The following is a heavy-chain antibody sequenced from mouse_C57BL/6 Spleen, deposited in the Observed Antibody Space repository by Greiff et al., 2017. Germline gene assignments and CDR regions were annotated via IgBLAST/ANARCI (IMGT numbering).Heavy chain of an antibody. CDR3: ARGNGHYFDY. V-gene: IGHV1-50*01. D-gene: IGHD1-2*01. J-gene: IGHJ2*01. CDR2: IDPSDSYT. Sequence: QVQLQQPGAELVKPGASVKLSCKASGYTFTSYWMQWVKQRPGQGLEWIGEIDPSDSYTNYNQKFKGKATLTVDTSSSTAYMQLSSLTSEDSAVYYCARGNGHYFDYWGQGTTLTVSS. CDR1: GYTFTSYW.